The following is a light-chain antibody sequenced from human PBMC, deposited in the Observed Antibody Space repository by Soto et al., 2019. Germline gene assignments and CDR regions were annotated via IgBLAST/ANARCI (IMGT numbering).Light chain of an antibody. V-gene: IGLV2-14*03. CDR3: SSYTNSXTWV. CDR1: SRDVGAYNY. CDR2: EVS. J-gene: IGLJ3*02. Sequence: QSLLSQPASVSGSPVQSITVSCTGTSRDVGAYNYFSWYQQHPGKAHKVMIYEVSNRPSGVYNRFSGSKSGNTASLTISGLQAEDAADYYCSSYTNSXTWVVGGGTK.